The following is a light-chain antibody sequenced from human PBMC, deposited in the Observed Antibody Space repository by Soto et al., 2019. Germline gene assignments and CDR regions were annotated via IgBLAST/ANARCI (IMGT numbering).Light chain of an antibody. J-gene: IGLJ2*01. CDR1: SSDVGGNNY. V-gene: IGLV2-14*01. CDR3: SSYTSSSTPV. Sequence: QSVLTQPASVSGSPGQSITISCIGTSSDVGGNNYVSWYQQHPGKAPKLMIYDVSNRPSGASNRFSGSKSGNTASLTISGLQTEDEADYYCSSYTSSSTPVFGGGTKVTVL. CDR2: DVS.